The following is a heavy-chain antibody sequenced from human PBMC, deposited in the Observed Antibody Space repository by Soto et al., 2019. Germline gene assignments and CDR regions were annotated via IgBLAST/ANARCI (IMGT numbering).Heavy chain of an antibody. CDR2: MNPNSGNT. V-gene: IGHV1-8*01. Sequence: QVQLVQSGAEVKKPGASVKVSCKASGYTFTSYDINWVRQATGQGLEWMGWMNPNSGNTGYAQKFQGRVTMTRNTSINTAYMELSSLRSEDTAVYYCVMRGYYGSGSYYEFDYWGQGTLVTVSS. CDR1: GYTFTSYD. J-gene: IGHJ4*02. CDR3: VMRGYYGSGSYYEFDY. D-gene: IGHD3-10*01.